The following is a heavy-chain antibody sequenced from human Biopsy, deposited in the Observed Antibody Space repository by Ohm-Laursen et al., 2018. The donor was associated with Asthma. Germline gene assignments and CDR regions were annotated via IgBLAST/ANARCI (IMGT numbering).Heavy chain of an antibody. CDR2: INSVFGTT. V-gene: IGHV1-69*01. CDR1: GGTFNTYV. J-gene: IGHJ4*02. CDR3: ARKAGSCISRTCYSLDF. D-gene: IGHD2-2*01. Sequence: SSVKVSCKSLGGTFNTYVIGWVRQAPGQGLEWMGGINSVFGTTTYPQKFQDRVTITADDSTDTVYMELSSLRSEDTAVYYCARKAGSCISRTCYSLDFWGQGTLVTVSS.